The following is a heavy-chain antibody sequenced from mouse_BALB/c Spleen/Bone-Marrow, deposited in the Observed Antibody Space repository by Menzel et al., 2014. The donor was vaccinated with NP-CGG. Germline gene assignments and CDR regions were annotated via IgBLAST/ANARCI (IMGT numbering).Heavy chain of an antibody. CDR2: IDTSDSYT. V-gene: IGHV1-69*01. D-gene: IGHD2-10*02. J-gene: IGHJ1*01. Sequence: VKLMESGAELVMPGASVKMSCKASGYTFTDYWMHWVKQRPGQGLEWTGAIDTSDSYTTYNQNFKDKATLTVDESSSTAYMQFSSLTSEDSAVYYCARRYGHYWYFDVWGAGTTVTVSS. CDR1: GYTFTDYW. CDR3: ARRYGHYWYFDV.